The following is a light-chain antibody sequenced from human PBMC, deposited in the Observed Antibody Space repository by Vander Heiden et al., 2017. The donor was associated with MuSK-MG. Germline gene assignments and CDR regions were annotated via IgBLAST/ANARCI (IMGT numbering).Light chain of an antibody. J-gene: IGKJ1*01. CDR2: AAF. CDR3: QQYSNTPRT. CDR1: QSVTRNY. V-gene: IGKV3-20*01. Sequence: VLTQFPDSLSLSPGERATLSCRASQSVTRNYLAWYQQKPGQAPRLLIYAAFTRATGIPDRFSGSGSGTDFTLTISRLEPEDSAVYYCQQYSNTPRTFGQGTKVEIK.